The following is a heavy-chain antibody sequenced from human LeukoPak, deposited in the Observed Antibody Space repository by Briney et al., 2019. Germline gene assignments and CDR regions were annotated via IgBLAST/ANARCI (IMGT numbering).Heavy chain of an antibody. D-gene: IGHD3-10*01. Sequence: PGGSLRLSCAASGFTFSDYYMSWIRQAPGKGLEWVSYISSSGSTIYYADSGKGRFTISRDNAKNSLYLQMNSLRAEDTAVYYCARDCDYYGSGSYYGEVWFDPWGQGTLVTVSS. V-gene: IGHV3-11*01. CDR2: ISSSGSTI. CDR1: GFTFSDYY. J-gene: IGHJ5*02. CDR3: ARDCDYYGSGSYYGEVWFDP.